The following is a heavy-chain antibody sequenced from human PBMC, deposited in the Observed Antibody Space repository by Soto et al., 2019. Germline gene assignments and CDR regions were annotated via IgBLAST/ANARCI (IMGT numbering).Heavy chain of an antibody. CDR2: MNPNSGNT. D-gene: IGHD3-3*01. CDR1: GYTFTSYD. J-gene: IGHJ6*02. CDR3: ARGFGLAGAHYSGMDV. Sequence: QVQLVQSGAEVKKPGASVKVSCKASGYTFTSYDINWVRQATGQGLEWMGWMNPNSGNTGYAQKFQGRVTMTRNTSISTAYMELSSLRSEDKAVDYCARGFGLAGAHYSGMDVWGQGTTVTVSS. V-gene: IGHV1-8*01.